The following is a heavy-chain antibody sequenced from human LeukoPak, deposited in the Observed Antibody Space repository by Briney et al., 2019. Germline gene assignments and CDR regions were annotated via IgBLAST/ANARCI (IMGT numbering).Heavy chain of an antibody. CDR3: AKSYNNLPVAIRVRGVIPYFDS. Sequence: VGSLTLSCAPSLLTLSNYDINWVRQAPGRGLECVSSVCGSGDDTYYADSVKGRFIISRDNSTTNMYLQMNSLRADDTAVYYCAKSYNNLPVAIRVRGVIPYFDSWGQGSLVTVSS. CDR1: LLTLSNYD. J-gene: IGHJ4*02. CDR2: VCGSGDDT. V-gene: IGHV3-23*01. D-gene: IGHD3-10*01.